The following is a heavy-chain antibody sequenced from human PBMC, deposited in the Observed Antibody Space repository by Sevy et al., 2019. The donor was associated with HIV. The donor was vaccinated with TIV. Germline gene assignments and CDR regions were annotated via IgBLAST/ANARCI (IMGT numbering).Heavy chain of an antibody. CDR1: GFTFSSYN. D-gene: IGHD6-19*01. CDR3: AREGIAVPGDY. Sequence: GGSLRLSCAASGFTFSSYNMIWVRQAPGKGLEWLSYIGSTSSTIYYADSVKGRFTISRDNAKNSLYLQMNSLTAEDTAVYYCAREGIAVPGDYWGQGTLVTVSS. CDR2: IGSTSSTI. V-gene: IGHV3-48*01. J-gene: IGHJ4*02.